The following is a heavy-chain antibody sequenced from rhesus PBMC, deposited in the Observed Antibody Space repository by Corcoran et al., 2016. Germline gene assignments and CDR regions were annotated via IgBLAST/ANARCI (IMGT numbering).Heavy chain of an antibody. J-gene: IGHJ2*01. Sequence: QVQLQESGPGLVKPSETLSLTCAVSGGSISSGYYYWSWIRQSPGKGLEWIGSITYSGSPSSSPSLKSRVTMSGDTSNNQFSLRLSSVTAADTAVYYCARDVGNRAYWYFDLWGPGTPITISS. CDR1: GGSISSGYYY. V-gene: IGHV4-122*02. CDR2: ITYSGSP. D-gene: IGHD4-17*01. CDR3: ARDVGNRAYWYFDL.